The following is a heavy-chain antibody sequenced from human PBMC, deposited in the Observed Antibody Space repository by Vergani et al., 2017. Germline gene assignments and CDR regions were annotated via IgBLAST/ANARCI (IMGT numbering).Heavy chain of an antibody. J-gene: IGHJ2*01. V-gene: IGHV5-51*01. CDR2: IYPGDSDT. CDR1: GYSFTSYW. Sequence: EVQLVQSGAEVKKPGESLKISCKGSGYSFTSYWIGWVRQMPGKGLEWMRIIYPGDSDTRYSPSFQGQVTISADKSISTAYLQWSSLKASDTAMYYCARTLAVAGTGYGVWYFDLWGRGTLVTVSS. D-gene: IGHD6-19*01. CDR3: ARTLAVAGTGYGVWYFDL.